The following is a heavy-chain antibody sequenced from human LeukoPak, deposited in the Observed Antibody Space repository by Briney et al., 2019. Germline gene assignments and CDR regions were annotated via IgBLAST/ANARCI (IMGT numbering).Heavy chain of an antibody. D-gene: IGHD1-26*01. Sequence: PGGSLRLSCAASGFSFSTYGLHWVLQAPGKGLEWVAVIWNDGSIRYYADSVKGRFTTSRDNSKNTLYLQMHNLRAEDTAVYYCARASGSYDYWGQGTLVTVSS. V-gene: IGHV3-33*01. CDR2: IWNDGSIR. CDR3: ARASGSYDY. J-gene: IGHJ4*02. CDR1: GFSFSTYG.